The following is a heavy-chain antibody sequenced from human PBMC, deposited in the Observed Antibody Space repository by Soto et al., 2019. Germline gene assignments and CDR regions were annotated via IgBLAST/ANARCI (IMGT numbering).Heavy chain of an antibody. V-gene: IGHV1-3*01. CDR3: AREEALEYSSSRGWGMDV. CDR1: GYTFTSYA. D-gene: IGHD6-6*01. CDR2: INAGNGNT. Sequence: ASVKVSCKASGYTFTSYAMHWVRQAPGQRLEWMGWINAGNGNTKYSQKFQGRVTITRDTSASTAYMELSSLRSEDTAVYYCAREEALEYSSSRGWGMDVWGQGTTVTVSS. J-gene: IGHJ6*02.